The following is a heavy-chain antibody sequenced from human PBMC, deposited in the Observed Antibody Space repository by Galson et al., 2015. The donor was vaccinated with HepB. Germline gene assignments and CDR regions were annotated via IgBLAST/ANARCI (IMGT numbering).Heavy chain of an antibody. CDR2: ISAGGSTT. V-gene: IGHV3-23*01. CDR1: GFTFSTYA. Sequence: SLRLSCAASGFTFSTYAMGWARQAPGKGPEWVSTISAGGSTTYDADTVKGRFTISRDNSKNTVYLQMNSLRAEDTAIYYCAKQLRGYSGFDFDFWGQGTLVTVSS. D-gene: IGHD5-12*01. J-gene: IGHJ4*02. CDR3: AKQLRGYSGFDFDF.